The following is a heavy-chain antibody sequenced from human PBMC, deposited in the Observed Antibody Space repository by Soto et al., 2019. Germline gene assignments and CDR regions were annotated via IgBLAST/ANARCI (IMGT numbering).Heavy chain of an antibody. Sequence: ASVKVSCKASGYTFTGYYMHWVRQAPGQGLKWMGWINPNSGGTNYAQKFQGWVTITRDTSISTAYMELSRLRSDDTAVYYCARGEGGPRWGSIDYWGQGTLVTVSS. CDR1: GYTFTGYY. J-gene: IGHJ4*02. CDR2: INPNSGGT. V-gene: IGHV1-2*04. D-gene: IGHD2-21*01. CDR3: ARGEGGPRWGSIDY.